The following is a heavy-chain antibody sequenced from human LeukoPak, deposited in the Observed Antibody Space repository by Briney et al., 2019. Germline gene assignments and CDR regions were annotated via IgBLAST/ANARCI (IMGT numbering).Heavy chain of an antibody. CDR2: IRSKAYGGTT. Sequence: QPGRSLRLSCTASGFTFGDYAMSWVRQAPGKGLEWVGFIRSKAYGGTTEYAASVQGRFTISRDDSKSNAYLQMNSLKTEDPAVYYCTREGTSGYFHYFDYWGQGTLVTVSS. CDR3: TREGTSGYFHYFDY. J-gene: IGHJ4*02. D-gene: IGHD3-22*01. V-gene: IGHV3-49*04. CDR1: GFTFGDYA.